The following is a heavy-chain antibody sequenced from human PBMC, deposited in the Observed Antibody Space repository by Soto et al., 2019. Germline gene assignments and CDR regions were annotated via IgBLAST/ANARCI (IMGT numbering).Heavy chain of an antibody. CDR3: ARELTSRALDY. V-gene: IGHV1-8*01. Sequence: QVQLVQSGAEVKKPGDSVKVSCKASGYTFTSYDINWVRQATGQGLEWLGWMNPNSGNTGYAENFQGRVTMARNTSISSAYMELSSLRSEDTAVYFCARELTSRALDYWGQGTLVTVSS. CDR2: MNPNSGNT. J-gene: IGHJ4*02. D-gene: IGHD3-16*01. CDR1: GYTFTSYD.